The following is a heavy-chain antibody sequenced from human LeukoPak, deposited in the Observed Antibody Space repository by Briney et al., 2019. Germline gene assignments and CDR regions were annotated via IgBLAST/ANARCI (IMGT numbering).Heavy chain of an antibody. Sequence: SETLSLTCAVYGGSFSGYYWSWIRQPPGKGLEWLGEINHSGSANYNPSLKSRVTISVDTSKNQFSLKLSSVTAADTAVYYCARAPHSSRITVASKLYYFDYWGQGTLVTVSS. V-gene: IGHV4-34*01. J-gene: IGHJ4*02. CDR2: INHSGSA. D-gene: IGHD6-19*01. CDR1: GGSFSGYY. CDR3: ARAPHSSRITVASKLYYFDY.